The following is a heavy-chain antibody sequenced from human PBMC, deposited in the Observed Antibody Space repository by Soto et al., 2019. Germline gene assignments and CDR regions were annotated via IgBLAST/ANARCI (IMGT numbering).Heavy chain of an antibody. CDR1: GGTFSSYA. CDR2: IIPIFGTA. Sequence: QVQLVQSGAEVKKPGYSVKVSCKASGGTFSSYAISWVRQAPGQGLEWMGGIIPIFGTANYAQKFQGRVTITADKSTSTAYMELSSLRSEDTAVYYCARDPSIVVVPAAALAMDVWGQGTTVTVSS. J-gene: IGHJ6*02. D-gene: IGHD2-2*01. V-gene: IGHV1-69*06. CDR3: ARDPSIVVVPAAALAMDV.